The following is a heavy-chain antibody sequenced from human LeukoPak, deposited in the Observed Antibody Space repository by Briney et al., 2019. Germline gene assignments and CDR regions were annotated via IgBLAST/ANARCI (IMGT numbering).Heavy chain of an antibody. Sequence: GGSLRLSCAASGSTVSSNYMRWVRQAPGKGLEWVSVIYSGGSTYYADSVKDRFTISRDNSKNTLYLQMNSLRAEDTAVYYCASGGGYYDILTGYLLEYFDYWGQGTLVTVSS. J-gene: IGHJ4*02. CDR3: ASGGGYYDILTGYLLEYFDY. CDR2: IYSGGST. V-gene: IGHV3-53*01. D-gene: IGHD3-9*01. CDR1: GSTVSSNY.